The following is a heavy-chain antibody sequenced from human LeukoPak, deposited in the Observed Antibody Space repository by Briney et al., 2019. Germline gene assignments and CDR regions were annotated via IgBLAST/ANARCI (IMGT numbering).Heavy chain of an antibody. Sequence: SQTLSLTCTVSGGSISSGGYYWSWIRQPPGKGLEWIGYIYHSGSTYYNPSLKSRVTISVDTSKNQFSLKLSSVTAADTAVFYCARESYSGNYFDYWGQGTLVTVSS. V-gene: IGHV4-30-2*01. CDR2: IYHSGST. D-gene: IGHD2-15*01. CDR1: GGSISSGGYY. J-gene: IGHJ4*02. CDR3: ARESYSGNYFDY.